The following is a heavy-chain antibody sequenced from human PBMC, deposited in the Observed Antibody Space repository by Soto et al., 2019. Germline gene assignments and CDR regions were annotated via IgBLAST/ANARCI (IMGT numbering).Heavy chain of an antibody. CDR2: IYSGGST. Sequence: EVQLVESGGGLVQPGGSLRLSCAASGFTVRNDYMSWVRQAPGKGLEWVSVIYSGGSTYYEDSVKGRFTISRDSSKNTLYLQMNSLRAEDTAVYYCARDRGAMAGDWGQGTLVIVSS. CDR3: ARDRGAMAGD. CDR1: GFTVRNDY. V-gene: IGHV3-66*01. D-gene: IGHD2-8*01. J-gene: IGHJ4*02.